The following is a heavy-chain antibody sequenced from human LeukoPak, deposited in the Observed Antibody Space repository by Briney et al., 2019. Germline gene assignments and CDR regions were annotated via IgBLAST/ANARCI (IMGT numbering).Heavy chain of an antibody. CDR3: ARAGGITIIREIKVLDAFDI. CDR1: GLTLSNYA. J-gene: IGHJ3*02. V-gene: IGHV3-30*01. Sequence: PGGSLRLSGAASGLTLSNYATHWVRQAPGKGLEWLAVISHDGINKYYADSVKGRFTIFRDNSKNTLYLQVNSLRAEDTAVYSCARAGGITIIREIKVLDAFDIWGQGTMVTVSS. CDR2: ISHDGINK. D-gene: IGHD3-22*01.